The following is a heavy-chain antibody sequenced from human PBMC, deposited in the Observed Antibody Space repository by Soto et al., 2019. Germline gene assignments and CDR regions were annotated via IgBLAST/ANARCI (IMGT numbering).Heavy chain of an antibody. Sequence: GGSLRLSCATSGFDFSNTWIHWVRQVPGQGLVWVSRINSDGSSIIYADSVKGRFTLSRDNTKNTVHLQMSSLRVEDTAVYYCAKDWYHTIDSWGQGIPVTVSS. CDR3: AKDWYHTIDS. CDR1: GFDFSNTW. CDR2: INSDGSSI. V-gene: IGHV3-74*01. D-gene: IGHD1-20*01. J-gene: IGHJ4*02.